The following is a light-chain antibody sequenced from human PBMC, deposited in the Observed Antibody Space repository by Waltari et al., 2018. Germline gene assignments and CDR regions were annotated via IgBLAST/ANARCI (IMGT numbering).Light chain of an antibody. J-gene: IGLJ3*02. V-gene: IGLV1-47*01. CDR2: RSV. CDR1: NSNIGTNH. CDR3: FVWDDSLSGLWV. Sequence: QSVLTQSPSTSGTPGQRVTISCSGSNSNIGTNHVYWYQQVPGTAPKLLIYRSVLRPSGVPVRCSGSRSGTSASLAISGLRSEDEAHYYCFVWDDSLSGLWVFGAGTKLTVL.